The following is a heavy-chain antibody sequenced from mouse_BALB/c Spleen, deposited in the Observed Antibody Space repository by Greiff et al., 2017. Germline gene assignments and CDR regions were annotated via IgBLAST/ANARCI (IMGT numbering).Heavy chain of an antibody. J-gene: IGHJ2*01. CDR3: NAPSKYGFDY. CDR1: GFNINDYY. V-gene: IGHV14-4*02. Sequence: EVQLQQSGAELVRPGASVKLSCTASGFNINDYYMHWVKQRPEQGLEWIGWIDPENGDTEYAPKFQGKATMTADTSSNTAYLQLSSLTSEDTAVYYCNAPSKYGFDYWGQGTTLTVSS. D-gene: IGHD2-10*02. CDR2: IDPENGDT.